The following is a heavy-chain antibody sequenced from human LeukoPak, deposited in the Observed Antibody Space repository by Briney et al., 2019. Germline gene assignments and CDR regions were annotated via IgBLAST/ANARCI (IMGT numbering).Heavy chain of an antibody. CDR2: IYISGST. J-gene: IGHJ3*02. CDR1: GGSISSYY. CDR3: ARGRDGNPFNDAFDI. D-gene: IGHD4-23*01. Sequence: PSETLSLTCTVSGGSISSYYWSWIRQPPGKGLEWIGRIYISGSTTYNPSLSSRVSMSVDTSKSQFSLKLSSVTAADTAVYYCARGRDGNPFNDAFDIWGQGTMVTVSS. V-gene: IGHV4-4*07.